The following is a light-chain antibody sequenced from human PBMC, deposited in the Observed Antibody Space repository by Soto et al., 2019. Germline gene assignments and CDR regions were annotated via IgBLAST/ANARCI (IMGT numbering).Light chain of an antibody. Sequence: DIQMTQSPSSLSAFVGDRVTITCRASQDINYYLAWFQQKPGEVPKLLIYFAYKLQSGVPSRFSGSGSGAEFTLTISSLQPEDVATYYCHSYNNVPMAFGQGTRLEI. CDR3: HSYNNVPMA. CDR1: QDINYY. V-gene: IGKV1-27*01. CDR2: FAY. J-gene: IGKJ5*01.